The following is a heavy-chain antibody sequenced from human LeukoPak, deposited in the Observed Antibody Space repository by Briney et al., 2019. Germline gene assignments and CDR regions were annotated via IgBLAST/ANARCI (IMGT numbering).Heavy chain of an antibody. CDR1: GFTFSAYG. V-gene: IGHV3-30*18. J-gene: IGHJ6*02. CDR2: ISFDGSNR. Sequence: GGSLRLSCAASGFTFSAYGFHWVRQAPGKGLEWVAVISFDGSNRYYADSVKGRFTISRDNSKTTVYLQLNSLTAEDTAMYYCAKEQRWEHPTKYDIYGLDAWGQGITVTVSS. D-gene: IGHD1-26*01. CDR3: AKEQRWEHPTKYDIYGLDA.